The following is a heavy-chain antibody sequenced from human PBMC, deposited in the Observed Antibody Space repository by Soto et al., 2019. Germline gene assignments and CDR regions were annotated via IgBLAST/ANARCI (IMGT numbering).Heavy chain of an antibody. CDR2: IKHDGNEK. CDR1: GFTFSDYW. V-gene: IGHV3-7*04. CDR3: ARGTYHYGSGSPFDY. Sequence: EVHLDESGGGSVQPGGSLRLSCVASGFTFSDYWMSWVRQVPGRGPEWLANIKHDGNEKYYVDFVKGRFTISRDNAKISLFLQMNSLRVEDTAVYYCARGTYHYGSGSPFDYWGQGTLVTVSS. J-gene: IGHJ4*02. D-gene: IGHD3-10*01.